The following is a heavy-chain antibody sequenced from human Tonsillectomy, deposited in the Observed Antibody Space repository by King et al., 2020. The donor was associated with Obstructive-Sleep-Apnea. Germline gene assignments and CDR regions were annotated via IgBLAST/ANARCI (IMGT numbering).Heavy chain of an antibody. Sequence: VQLVESGGGLVKPGGSLRLSCAASGFTFRNAWMSWVRQAPGKGLEWVGRFKSKTDGGGADYAAPVKGRFTISRDKSKNTLYLQMNSLKTEDTAVYYCTTDGGVEDSGYGLHYYYYYGMDVWGQGTTVTVSS. J-gene: IGHJ6*02. D-gene: IGHD5-12*01. V-gene: IGHV3-15*01. CDR3: TTDGGVEDSGYGLHYYYYYGMDV. CDR2: FKSKTDGGGA. CDR1: GFTFRNAW.